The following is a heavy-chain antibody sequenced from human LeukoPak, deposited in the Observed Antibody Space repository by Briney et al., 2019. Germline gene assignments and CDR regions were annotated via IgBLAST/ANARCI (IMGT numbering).Heavy chain of an antibody. Sequence: SETLSLTCTVSGGSISSSSYYWGWIRQPPGKGLEWIGSIYYSGSTYYNPSLKSRVTISVDTSKNQFSLKLSSVTAADAAVYYCARGDYGDYNPLDYWGQGTLVTVSS. CDR3: ARGDYGDYNPLDY. CDR2: IYYSGST. J-gene: IGHJ4*02. D-gene: IGHD4-17*01. CDR1: GGSISSSSYY. V-gene: IGHV4-39*07.